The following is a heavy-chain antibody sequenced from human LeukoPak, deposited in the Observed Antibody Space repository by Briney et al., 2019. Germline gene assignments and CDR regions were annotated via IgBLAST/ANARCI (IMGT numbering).Heavy chain of an antibody. CDR2: ISWNSGSI. CDR3: AKDIGFDIVVVVAARNGMDV. CDR1: GFTFDDYA. J-gene: IGHJ6*02. Sequence: GGSLRLSCAASGFTFDDYAMHWVRQATGKGLEWVSVISWNSGSIGYADSVKGRFTISRDNAKNSLYLQMNRLRAEDTALYYCAKDIGFDIVVVVAARNGMDVWGQGTTVTVSS. D-gene: IGHD2-15*01. V-gene: IGHV3-9*01.